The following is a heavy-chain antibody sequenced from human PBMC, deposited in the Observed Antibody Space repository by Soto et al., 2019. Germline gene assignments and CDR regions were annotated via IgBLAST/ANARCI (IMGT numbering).Heavy chain of an antibody. CDR2: ISYDGSNK. CDR3: AKGIEAGIAVAGIDY. D-gene: IGHD6-19*01. J-gene: IGHJ4*02. V-gene: IGHV3-30*18. Sequence: PGGSLRLSCAASGFTFSSYGMHWARQAPGKGLEWVAVISYDGSNKYYADSVKGRFAISRDNSKNTLYLQMNSLRAEDTAVYYCAKGIEAGIAVAGIDYWGQGTLVTVSS. CDR1: GFTFSSYG.